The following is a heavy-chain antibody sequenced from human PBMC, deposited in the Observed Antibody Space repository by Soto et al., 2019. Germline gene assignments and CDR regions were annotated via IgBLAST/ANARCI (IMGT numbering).Heavy chain of an antibody. D-gene: IGHD5-18*01. CDR3: ARIWNTGMAVGY. J-gene: IGHJ4*02. CDR1: GGSVSSGGYS. Sequence: QVQLQESGPGLVKPSETLSLTCTVSGGSVSSGGYSWSWFRQPPGTGLEWIGYIYYSGSTNYNPSLKSRVTISVDTSKNQFSLKLSSVTAADTAVYYCARIWNTGMAVGYWGQGTLVTVSA. V-gene: IGHV4-61*08. CDR2: IYYSGST.